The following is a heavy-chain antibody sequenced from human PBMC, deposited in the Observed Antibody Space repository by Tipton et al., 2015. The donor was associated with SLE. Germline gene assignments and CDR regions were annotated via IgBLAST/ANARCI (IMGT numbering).Heavy chain of an antibody. V-gene: IGHV3-23*01. CDR1: GFTLDDHA. CDR2: ISNSGGST. J-gene: IGHJ4*02. D-gene: IGHD3-10*01. Sequence: GSLRLSCAASGFTLDDHAMSWVRQAPGKGLEWVSAISNSGGSTYYVDSVKGRFTISRDNSKSTLFLQMNSLRAEDTAVYYCARVGLGSYYNEYNYFDYWGQGTLVTVSS. CDR3: ARVGLGSYYNEYNYFDY.